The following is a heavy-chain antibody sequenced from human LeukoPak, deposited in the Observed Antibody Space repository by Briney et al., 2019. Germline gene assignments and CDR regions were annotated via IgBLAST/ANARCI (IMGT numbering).Heavy chain of an antibody. Sequence: SETLSLTCTVSGGSISSSYWRWIRQPPGRGLEWIGYITYTGNTNYNPSLPSRVTISMDTPKTQFSLTLSSVTAADTAVYYCARVNLYGSGSDQRGYWGPGTLVIVSS. V-gene: IGHV4-59*01. CDR2: ITYTGNT. CDR3: ARVNLYGSGSDQRGY. D-gene: IGHD3-10*01. J-gene: IGHJ4*02. CDR1: GGSISSSY.